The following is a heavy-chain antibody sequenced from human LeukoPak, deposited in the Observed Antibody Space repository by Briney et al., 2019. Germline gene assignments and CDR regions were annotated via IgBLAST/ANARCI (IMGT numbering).Heavy chain of an antibody. Sequence: PSETLSLTCTVSGGSISSSSHNWGWIRQPPGKGLEWIGTIYYSGSTYYNPSLNSRVTISVDTSKNQFSLRLSFVTAADTAVYYCARPWVSLAVAGPVDFWGQGTLVTVSS. J-gene: IGHJ4*02. V-gene: IGHV4-39*01. CDR3: ARPWVSLAVAGPVDF. CDR1: GGSISSSSHN. D-gene: IGHD6-19*01. CDR2: IYYSGST.